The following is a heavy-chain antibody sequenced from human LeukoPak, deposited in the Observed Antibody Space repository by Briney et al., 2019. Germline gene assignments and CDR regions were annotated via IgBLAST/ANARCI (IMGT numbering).Heavy chain of an antibody. CDR3: AREDHSSGWYYFDY. D-gene: IGHD6-19*01. CDR2: IYTSGST. J-gene: IGHJ4*02. Sequence: NPSETLSLTCTVSGGSISSYYWSWIRQPAGKGLEWIGRIYTSGSTNYNPSLKSRVTMSVDTSKNQFSLKLSSVTAADTAVYYCAREDHSSGWYYFDYWGQGTLVTVSS. V-gene: IGHV4-4*07. CDR1: GGSISSYY.